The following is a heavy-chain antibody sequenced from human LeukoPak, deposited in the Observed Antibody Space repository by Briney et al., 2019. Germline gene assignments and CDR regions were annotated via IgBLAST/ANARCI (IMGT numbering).Heavy chain of an antibody. Sequence: RTGGSLSLSCPASGFTFSNFAMSWVRQARGKGLEWVSSISDNGRNIYYADSVKVRLTISRDNSKNTLYLQMNSLRAEDTAIYYCANVVRSFGYWGQGTLVTVSS. CDR3: ANVVRSFGY. J-gene: IGHJ4*02. V-gene: IGHV3-23*01. CDR2: ISDNGRNI. D-gene: IGHD2-15*01. CDR1: GFTFSNFA.